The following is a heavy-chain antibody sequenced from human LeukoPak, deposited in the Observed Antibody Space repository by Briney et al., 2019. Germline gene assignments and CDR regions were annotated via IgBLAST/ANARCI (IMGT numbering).Heavy chain of an antibody. Sequence: GGSLRLSCAASGFTFSRYSMHWVRQAPGEGLEWVSSISSSSSFIYYAESVKGRFTISRDNAKNSLYLQINSLRAEDTAVDYCARDPPLGSCSTISCPHLDYWGQRTLVTVSS. CDR2: ISSSSSFI. D-gene: IGHD2-2*01. V-gene: IGHV3-21*01. CDR3: ARDPPLGSCSTISCPHLDY. CDR1: GFTFSRYS. J-gene: IGHJ4*02.